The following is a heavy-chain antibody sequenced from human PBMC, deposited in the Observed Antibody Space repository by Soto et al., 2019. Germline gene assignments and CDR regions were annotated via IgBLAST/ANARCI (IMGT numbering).Heavy chain of an antibody. CDR3: ARGWGYDSNDYYYAY. D-gene: IGHD3-22*01. Sequence: QVQLVQSGAEVRKPGSSVKVSCKASGGPFSRHAISWVRQAPGQGLEWMGGISPIFGTANHAQKFQGRVTITAAESTTTVYIELSSLRSEDTAMYYCARGWGYDSNDYYYAYWGQGTLVIVSS. V-gene: IGHV1-69*01. CDR1: GGPFSRHA. J-gene: IGHJ4*02. CDR2: ISPIFGTA.